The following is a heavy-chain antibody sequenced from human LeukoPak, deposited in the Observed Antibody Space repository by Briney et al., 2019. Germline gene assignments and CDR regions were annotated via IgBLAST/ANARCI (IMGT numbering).Heavy chain of an antibody. V-gene: IGHV3-15*01. CDR1: GFTFSNAW. J-gene: IGHJ4*02. CDR2: IKSKTDGGTT. Sequence: GGSLRLSCAASGFTFSNAWMSWVRQAPGKGLEWVGRIKSKTDGGTTDYAAPVKGRFTISRDDSKNTVYLQMNSLKTEDTAVYYCTTGTNYGGNYFDYWGQGTLVTVSS. D-gene: IGHD4-23*01. CDR3: TTGTNYGGNYFDY.